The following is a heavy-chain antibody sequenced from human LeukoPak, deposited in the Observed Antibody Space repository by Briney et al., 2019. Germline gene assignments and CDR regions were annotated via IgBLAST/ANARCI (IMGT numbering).Heavy chain of an antibody. Sequence: ASVKVSCKASGYIFTDYYMHWVRQAPGQELGWMGRINPNSGGTNYAQKFQGRVTMTRDTSISTAYMELSRLRSDDTAVYYCARDFYDSITPDAFDIWGQGTMVTVSS. J-gene: IGHJ3*02. CDR2: INPNSGGT. V-gene: IGHV1-2*06. CDR1: GYIFTDYY. D-gene: IGHD3-22*01. CDR3: ARDFYDSITPDAFDI.